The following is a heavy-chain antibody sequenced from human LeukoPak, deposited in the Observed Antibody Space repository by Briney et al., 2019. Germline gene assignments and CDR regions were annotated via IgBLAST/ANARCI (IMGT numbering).Heavy chain of an antibody. J-gene: IGHJ5*02. CDR1: GFTFSSYG. V-gene: IGHV3-33*01. D-gene: IGHD6-19*01. CDR2: IWYDGSNK. CDR3: ARGISSGWYANWFDP. Sequence: PGGSLRLSCAASGFTFSSYGMHWVRQAPGKGLEWVAVIWYDGSNKYYADSVKGRFTISRDNSKNTQYLQMNSLRAEDTAVYYCARGISSGWYANWFDPWGQGTLVTVSS.